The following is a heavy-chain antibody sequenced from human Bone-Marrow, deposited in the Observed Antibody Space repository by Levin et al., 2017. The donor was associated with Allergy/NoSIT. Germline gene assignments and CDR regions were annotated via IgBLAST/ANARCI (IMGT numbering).Heavy chain of an antibody. Sequence: SQTLSLPCVISGDSVSSTSVAWHWIRQSPSRGLEWLGRTYYRSNWYNEYAVFVKSRITINTDTSKNQFSLQLNSVTAEDTAVYYCARGSCNYGGSSVCAPAFDYWGQGNLVNVSP. V-gene: IGHV6-1*01. CDR2: TYYRSNWYN. D-gene: IGHD2-8*01. CDR1: GDSVSSTSVA. J-gene: IGHJ4*02. CDR3: ARGSCNYGGSSVCAPAFDY.